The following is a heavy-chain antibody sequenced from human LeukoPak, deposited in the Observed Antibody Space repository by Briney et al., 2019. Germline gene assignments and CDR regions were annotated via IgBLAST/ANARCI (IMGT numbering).Heavy chain of an antibody. V-gene: IGHV4-61*10. CDR1: GGSISSGSYY. CDR2: IYYSGST. J-gene: IGHJ4*02. D-gene: IGHD2-15*01. CDR3: ARSVVAAKRFFFDY. Sequence: SETLSLTCTVSGGSISSGSYYWSWIRQPAGKGLEWIGYIYYSGSTNYNPSLKSRVTISVDTSKNQFSLKLSSVTAADTAVYYCARSVVAAKRFFFDYWGQGTLVTVSS.